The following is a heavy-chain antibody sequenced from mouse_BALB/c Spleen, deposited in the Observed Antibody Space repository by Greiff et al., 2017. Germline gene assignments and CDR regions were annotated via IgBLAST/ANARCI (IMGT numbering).Heavy chain of an antibody. J-gene: IGHJ3*01. V-gene: IGHV2-6-7*01. Sequence: VQLRQSGPGLVAPSQCLSISCTVSGFSLTGYAVNWVRQPPGKGLEWLGMIWGDGSTDYNSALKSRLSIIKDNSESQVFLKMNSLQTDDTARYYCAREQNYGNPFAYWGQGTLVTVSA. CDR3: AREQNYGNPFAY. D-gene: IGHD2-1*01. CDR2: IWGDGST. CDR1: GFSLTGYA.